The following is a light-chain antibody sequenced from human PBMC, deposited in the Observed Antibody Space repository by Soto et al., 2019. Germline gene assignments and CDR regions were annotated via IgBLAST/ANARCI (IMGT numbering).Light chain of an antibody. CDR2: GAS. CDR1: QSVSSN. Sequence: EIVMTQSPATLSVSPGERATLSCRASQSVSSNLAWYQQKPGQAPRLLIYGASTRATGIPARFSGSGSGTGFTLTISSLQSEDFAVYYCQQYNNWPPATFGQGTRLEI. CDR3: QQYNNWPPAT. J-gene: IGKJ5*01. V-gene: IGKV3-15*01.